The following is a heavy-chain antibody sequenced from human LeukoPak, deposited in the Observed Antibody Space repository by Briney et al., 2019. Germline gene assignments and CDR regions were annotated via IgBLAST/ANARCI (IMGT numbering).Heavy chain of an antibody. J-gene: IGHJ4*02. CDR1: GFTFSSYA. D-gene: IGHD3-10*01. CDR2: ISYDGGNK. Sequence: TGGSLRLTCAASGFTFSSYAMHWVRQAPGKGLEWVAVISYDGGNKYYADSVKGRFTISRDNSKNTLYLQMNSLRAEDTAVYYCARGSLSMVRGVIIPPGVYWGQGTLVTVSS. CDR3: ARGSLSMVRGVIIPPGVY. V-gene: IGHV3-30*04.